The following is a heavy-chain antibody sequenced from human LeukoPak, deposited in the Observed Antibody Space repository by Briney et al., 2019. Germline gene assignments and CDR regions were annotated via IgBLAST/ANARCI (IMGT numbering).Heavy chain of an antibody. J-gene: IGHJ4*02. Sequence: VQPGGSLRLSCAAPGFTFSSYGMHWVRQAPGKGLEYVSAISSNGDRTYYANSVKGRFTISRDNSKNTLYLQMGSLRAEDMAVYYCARELGYCSSTSCYTGFAYWGQGTLVTVSS. CDR3: ARELGYCSSTSCYTGFAY. CDR1: GFTFSSYG. CDR2: ISSNGDRT. V-gene: IGHV3-64*01. D-gene: IGHD2-2*02.